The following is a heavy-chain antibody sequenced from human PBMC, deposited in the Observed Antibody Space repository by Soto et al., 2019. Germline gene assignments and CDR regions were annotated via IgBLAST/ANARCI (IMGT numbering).Heavy chain of an antibody. CDR2: IYYSGST. Sequence: QLQLQESGPGLVKPSKTLSLTCTVSGGSISSSSYYWGWIRQPPGKGLEWIGSIYYSGSTYYNPSLKSRVTISVDTSKNQFSLKLSSVTAADTAVYYCAILGYCSSTSCYLSFEGQIDYWGQGTLVTVSS. J-gene: IGHJ4*02. CDR1: GGSISSSSYY. V-gene: IGHV4-39*01. CDR3: AILGYCSSTSCYLSFEGQIDY. D-gene: IGHD2-2*01.